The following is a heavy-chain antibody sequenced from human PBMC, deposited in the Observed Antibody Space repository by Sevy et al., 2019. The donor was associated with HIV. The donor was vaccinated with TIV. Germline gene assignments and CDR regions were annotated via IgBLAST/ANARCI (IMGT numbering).Heavy chain of an antibody. V-gene: IGHV3-30*18. J-gene: IGHJ3*01. CDR2: ISYDGSHK. CDR3: AKGSKATGSAFDV. D-gene: IGHD2-15*01. CDR1: GFIFSNYG. Sequence: GGSLRLSCSASGFIFSNYGMHWVRQAPGKGLEWVAVISYDGSHKYYSDSVRGRFTISRDNSKNTVSLQMNSLRDEDTAIYYCAKGSKATGSAFDVWGQGTMVTVSS.